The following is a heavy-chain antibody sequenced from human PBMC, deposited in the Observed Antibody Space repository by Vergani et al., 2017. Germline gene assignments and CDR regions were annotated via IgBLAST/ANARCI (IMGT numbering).Heavy chain of an antibody. V-gene: IGHV1-2*02. CDR1: GYTFTGYY. J-gene: IGHJ6*02. CDR2: INPNSGGT. CDR3: ARESSHMVRGVLYYYGMDV. D-gene: IGHD3-10*01. Sequence: QVQLVQSGAEVKKPGASVKVSCKASGYTFTGYYMHWVRQAPGQWLEWMGWINPNSGGTNYAQKFQGRVTMTRDTSISTAYMELSRLRSDDTAVYYCARESSHMVRGVLYYYGMDVWGQGTTVTVYS.